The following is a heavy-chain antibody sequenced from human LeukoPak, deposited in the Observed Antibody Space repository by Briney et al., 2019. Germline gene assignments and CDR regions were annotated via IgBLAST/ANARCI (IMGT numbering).Heavy chain of an antibody. D-gene: IGHD3-22*01. CDR3: ARRDSSFGMDV. CDR2: IWSDGSNK. J-gene: IGHJ6*02. V-gene: IGHV3-33*01. CDR1: GFTFSSYG. Sequence: GGSLRLSCAASGFTFSSYGMHWVRQAPGKGLEWVAVIWSDGSNKYYGGSVKGRFTISRDNSKNTLYLQMNSLRAEDTAVYYCARRDSSFGMDVWGQGTTVTVFS.